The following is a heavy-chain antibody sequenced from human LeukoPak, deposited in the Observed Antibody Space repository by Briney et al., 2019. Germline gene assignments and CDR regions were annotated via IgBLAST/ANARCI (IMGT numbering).Heavy chain of an antibody. CDR2: IYYSGST. D-gene: IGHD2-21*01. J-gene: IGHJ3*02. CDR3: ARDLPYCGGDCYSGYDAFDI. Sequence: SETLSLTCTVSGGSISSYYWSWIRQPPGKGLEWIGYIYYSGSTNYNPSLKSRVTISVDTSKNQFPLKLSSVTAAGTAVYYCARDLPYCGGDCYSGYDAFDIWGQGTMVTVSS. V-gene: IGHV4-59*01. CDR1: GGSISSYY.